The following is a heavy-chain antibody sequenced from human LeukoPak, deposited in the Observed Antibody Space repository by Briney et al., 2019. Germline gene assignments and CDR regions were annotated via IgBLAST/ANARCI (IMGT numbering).Heavy chain of an antibody. CDR1: GGSISSYY. Sequence: SETLSLTCTVSGGSISSYYWSWIRQPAGKGLEWIGRIYTSGSTNYNPSLKSRVTISVDASKNRFSLKLSSVTAADTAVYYCARVDILTGYYPGTFDYWGQGTLVTVSS. V-gene: IGHV4-4*07. CDR2: IYTSGST. J-gene: IGHJ4*02. CDR3: ARVDILTGYYPGTFDY. D-gene: IGHD3-9*01.